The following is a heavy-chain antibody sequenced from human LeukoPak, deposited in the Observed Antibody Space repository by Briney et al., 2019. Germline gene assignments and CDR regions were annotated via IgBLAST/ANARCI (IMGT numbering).Heavy chain of an antibody. CDR2: INPSSGAT. D-gene: IGHD6-6*01. CDR1: GYGFTDYY. V-gene: IGHV1-2*02. J-gene: IGHJ5*02. CDR3: ARGWQINSSGGFVDP. Sequence: ASLKVSCQASGYGFTDYYIHWIRQAPGQGLEWMGWINPSSGATIYAQKFQGRVTMTRDIFSTTAYMEINSLVSDDTAVYYCARGWQINSSGGFVDPWGQGTLGTVSS.